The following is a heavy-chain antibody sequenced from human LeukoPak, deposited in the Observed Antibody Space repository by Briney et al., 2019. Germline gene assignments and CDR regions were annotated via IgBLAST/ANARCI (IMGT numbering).Heavy chain of an antibody. CDR1: GFTFSTYG. Sequence: GSLRLSCAASGFTFSTYGMHWVRQAPGKGLEWVALIWYDGTYKYYVDSVKGRFTISRDNSKNTLYLQMNSLRAEDTAVYYCARDRAVGNYFDYWGQGTLVTVSS. V-gene: IGHV3-33*01. CDR2: IWYDGTYK. D-gene: IGHD6-13*01. J-gene: IGHJ4*02. CDR3: ARDRAVGNYFDY.